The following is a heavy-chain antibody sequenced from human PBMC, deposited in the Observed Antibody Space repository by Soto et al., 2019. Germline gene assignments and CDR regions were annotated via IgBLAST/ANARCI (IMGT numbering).Heavy chain of an antibody. Sequence: QVQLQESGPGLVKPSQTLSLTCTVSGGSISSGDYYWSWIRQPPGKGLEWIGYIYYSGSTYYNPSLKSRVTISVDTSKNQFSLKLSSVTAADTAVYYCARAYCGGDCYRGGHFDYWGQGTLVTVSS. CDR1: GGSISSGDYY. CDR3: ARAYCGGDCYRGGHFDY. CDR2: IYYSGST. V-gene: IGHV4-30-4*01. D-gene: IGHD2-21*02. J-gene: IGHJ4*02.